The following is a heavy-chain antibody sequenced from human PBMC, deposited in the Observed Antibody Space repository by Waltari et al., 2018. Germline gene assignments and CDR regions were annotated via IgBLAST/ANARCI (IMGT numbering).Heavy chain of an antibody. CDR1: GGSISSGDYY. CDR3: ARVSAGSSGYEDYYFDY. J-gene: IGHJ4*02. V-gene: IGHV4-30-4*08. D-gene: IGHD5-12*01. CDR2: IYYTGNT. Sequence: QVQLQESGPGLVKPSQTLSLTCTVSGGSISSGDYYWSWIRQPPGKGLAWIGYIYYTGNTSYNPSLKSRVTISIDTSKNQFSLKLSSVTAADTAVYYCARVSAGSSGYEDYYFDYWGQGTLVTVSS.